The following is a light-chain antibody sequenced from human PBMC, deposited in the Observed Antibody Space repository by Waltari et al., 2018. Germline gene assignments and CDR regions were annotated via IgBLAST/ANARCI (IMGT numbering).Light chain of an antibody. CDR1: QGISSY. J-gene: IGKJ4*01. Sequence: AIRITQSPSSLSASTGDRVTITCRASQGISSYLAWYQQKPGKAPKLLIYAASTLQSGVPSRFSGRGSGTDFTLTISCLQSEDFATYYCQQYYSYSLTFGGGTKVEIK. CDR2: AAS. CDR3: QQYYSYSLT. V-gene: IGKV1-8*01.